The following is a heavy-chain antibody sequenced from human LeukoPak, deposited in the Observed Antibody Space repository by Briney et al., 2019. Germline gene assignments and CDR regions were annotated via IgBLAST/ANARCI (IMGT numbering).Heavy chain of an antibody. CDR1: GFTFSSYW. CDR2: INQDGSKV. V-gene: IGHV3-7*01. CDR3: ARPIYSSSWDAFNI. D-gene: IGHD6-13*01. J-gene: IGHJ3*02. Sequence: GGSLRLSCAASGFTFSSYWMSWVRQAPGKGLECVANINQDGSKVYYVDSVKGRFAISRDKAKKSLFLQMNSLRAEDTAVYYCARPIYSSSWDAFNIWGQGTMVTVSS.